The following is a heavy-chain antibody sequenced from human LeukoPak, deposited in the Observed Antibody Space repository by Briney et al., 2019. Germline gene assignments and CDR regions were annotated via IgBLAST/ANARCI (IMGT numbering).Heavy chain of an antibody. J-gene: IGHJ2*01. D-gene: IGHD3-16*02. CDR2: INHSGST. Sequence: SETLSLTCAVYGGSFSGYYWSWIRQPPGKGLEWIGEINHSGSTNYNPSLKSRVTISVDTSKNQFSLKPSSVTAADTAVYYCARRVYDYVWGSYRWNWYFDLWGRGTLVTVSS. CDR1: GGSFSGYY. V-gene: IGHV4-34*01. CDR3: ARRVYDYVWGSYRWNWYFDL.